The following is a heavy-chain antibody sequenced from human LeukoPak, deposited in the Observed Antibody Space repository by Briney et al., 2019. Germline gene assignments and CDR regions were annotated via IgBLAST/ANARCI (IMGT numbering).Heavy chain of an antibody. Sequence: AGGSLRLSCVASGFTFSGSAIHWVRQASGKGLEFVGHIRSKTNNYATAYAASVKGRFTISRDNSKNTLYLQMGSLRAEDMAVYYCARGGFLEWLLSPTDYWGQGTLVTVSS. J-gene: IGHJ4*02. CDR2: IRSKTNNYAT. D-gene: IGHD3-3*01. CDR1: GFTFSGSA. V-gene: IGHV3-73*01. CDR3: ARGGFLEWLLSPTDY.